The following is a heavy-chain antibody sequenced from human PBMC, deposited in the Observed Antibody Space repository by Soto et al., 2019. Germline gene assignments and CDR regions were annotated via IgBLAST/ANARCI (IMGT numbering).Heavy chain of an antibody. CDR3: ARVPTYYYDSSGHRSYYFDY. J-gene: IGHJ4*02. D-gene: IGHD3-22*01. Sequence: PSETLSLTCTVSGGSISSGGYYWSWIRQHPGKGLEWIGYIYYSGSTYYDPSLKSRVTISVGTSKNQFTLKLSSVTAADTAVYYCARVPTYYYDSSGHRSYYFDYWGQGTLVTVSS. V-gene: IGHV4-31*03. CDR2: IYYSGST. CDR1: GGSISSGGYY.